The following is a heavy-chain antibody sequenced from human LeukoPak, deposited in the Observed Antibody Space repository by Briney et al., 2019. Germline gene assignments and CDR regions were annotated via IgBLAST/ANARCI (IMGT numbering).Heavy chain of an antibody. J-gene: IGHJ4*02. CDR2: INPRGDGT. D-gene: IGHD1-26*01. V-gene: IGHV1-46*01. Sequence: ASVKVSCKASGYTFTSYYMHWLRPAPGQGLAWVGIINPRGDGTNYAQKFQGRVTMTRDTSTSTVYMELSSLRSEDTAVYFCARELRTGVGATDYWGQGTLVTVSS. CDR3: ARELRTGVGATDY. CDR1: GYTFTSYY.